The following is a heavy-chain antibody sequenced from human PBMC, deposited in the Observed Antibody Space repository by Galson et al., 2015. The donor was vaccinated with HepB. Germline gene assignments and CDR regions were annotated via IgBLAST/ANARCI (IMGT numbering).Heavy chain of an antibody. J-gene: IGHJ4*02. CDR1: GFTVSTNY. CDR2: IYYSGST. Sequence: LRLSCAVSGFTVSTNYMTWVRQTPGKGLEWIGYIYYSGSTNYNPSLKSRVTISVDTSKNQFSLKLSSVTAADTAVYYCAREGKVGFFDYWGQGTLVTVSS. D-gene: IGHD3-10*01. CDR3: AREGKVGFFDY. V-gene: IGHV4-59*02.